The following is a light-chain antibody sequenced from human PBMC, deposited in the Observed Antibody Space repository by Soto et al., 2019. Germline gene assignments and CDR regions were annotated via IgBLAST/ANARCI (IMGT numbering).Light chain of an antibody. CDR1: QSVSSN. V-gene: IGKV3-15*01. CDR2: GAS. J-gene: IGKJ2*01. CDR3: QQYDNWPVT. Sequence: EIVMTQSPATLSVSPGERATLSCRASQSVSSNLAWYQQKPGQAPRLLFYGASTRASGIPVGFSGSGYGTEFTLSISSLQSEDFAVYYCQQYDNWPVTFGQGTHLEI.